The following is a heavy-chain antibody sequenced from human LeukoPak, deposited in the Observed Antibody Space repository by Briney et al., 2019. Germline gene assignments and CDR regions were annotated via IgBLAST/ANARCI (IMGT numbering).Heavy chain of an antibody. CDR3: ARIHYDILTGYWANFDY. CDR2: IYYSGST. CDR1: GGSISSYY. D-gene: IGHD3-9*01. V-gene: IGHV4-59*01. Sequence: KTSETLSLTCTVSGGSISSYYWSWIRQPPGKGLEWIGYIYYSGSTNYNPSLKSRVTISVDTSKNQFSLKLSSVTAADTAVYYCARIHYDILTGYWANFDYWGQGTLVTVSS. J-gene: IGHJ4*02.